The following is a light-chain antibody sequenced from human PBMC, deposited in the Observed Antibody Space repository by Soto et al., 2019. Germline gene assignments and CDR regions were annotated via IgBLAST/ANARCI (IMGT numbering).Light chain of an antibody. CDR3: QKYSSVIT. CDR1: QGISNF. CDR2: AAS. Sequence: DIQMTQSPSSLSASVGDRVTITCRASQGISNFLAWYQQKPGKVPKLLISAASTLQSGVPSRFSGSGSGTDFTLTITRLQPEDVATYFCQKYSSVITVGQGTRLEIK. V-gene: IGKV1-27*01. J-gene: IGKJ5*01.